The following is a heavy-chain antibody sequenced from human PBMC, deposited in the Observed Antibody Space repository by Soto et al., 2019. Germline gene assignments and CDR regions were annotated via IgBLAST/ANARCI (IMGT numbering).Heavy chain of an antibody. CDR3: GRGPRTTVTKWNDAFDI. CDR2: INHTGNT. V-gene: IGHV4-34*01. CDR1: GGSFNDYY. D-gene: IGHD4-17*01. Sequence: SETLSLTCAVYGGSFNDYYWSWIRQPPGKGLEWIGEINHTGNTNYSPSLKSRVTISVDTSKKQFSLKLSTVTAADTAVYYCGRGPRTTVTKWNDAFDIWGQGTMVTVSS. J-gene: IGHJ3*02.